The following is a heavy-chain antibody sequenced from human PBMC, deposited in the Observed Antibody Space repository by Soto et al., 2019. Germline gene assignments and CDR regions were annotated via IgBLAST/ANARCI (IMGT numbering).Heavy chain of an antibody. CDR1: GDSVSSHTAA. J-gene: IGHJ5*02. Sequence: SQTLSLTCAISGDSVSSHTAAWNWIRQSPSRGLEWLGRTYYRSKWYNDYAVSVKSRITINPDTSKDQVSLQLNPVTPEDTAVYYCARDIPYCTGGSCYSRWFDPWGQGTLVTVSS. CDR2: TYYRSKWYN. V-gene: IGHV6-1*01. CDR3: ARDIPYCTGGSCYSRWFDP. D-gene: IGHD2-15*01.